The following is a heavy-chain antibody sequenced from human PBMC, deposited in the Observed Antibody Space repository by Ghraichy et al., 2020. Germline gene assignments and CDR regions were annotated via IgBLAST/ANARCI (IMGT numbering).Heavy chain of an antibody. V-gene: IGHV4-59*01. CDR3: AGAFPTVVTQDWYFDL. Sequence: SQTLSLTCTVSGGSISSYYWSWIRQPPGKGLEWIGYIYYSGSTNYNPSLKSRVTISVDTSKNQFSLKLSSVTAADTAVYYCAGAFPTVVTQDWYFDLWGRGTLVTVSS. J-gene: IGHJ2*01. CDR2: IYYSGST. CDR1: GGSISSYY. D-gene: IGHD4-23*01.